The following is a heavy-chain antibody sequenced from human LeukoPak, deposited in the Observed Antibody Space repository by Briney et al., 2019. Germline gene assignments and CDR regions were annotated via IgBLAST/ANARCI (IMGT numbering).Heavy chain of an antibody. CDR3: ARGRIAKIVVVHSFSYDMDV. V-gene: IGHV4-34*01. Sequence: SETLSLTCTVFGGSFTDYFWTWIRHSPGKGLEWIGEINDYTGDTKYNPSLNSRVSISLEKSKNQFSLELRSVTAADTAVYYCARGRIAKIVVVHSFSYDMDVWGQGTTVTVSS. J-gene: IGHJ6*02. CDR1: GGSFTDYF. D-gene: IGHD3-22*01. CDR2: INDYTGDT.